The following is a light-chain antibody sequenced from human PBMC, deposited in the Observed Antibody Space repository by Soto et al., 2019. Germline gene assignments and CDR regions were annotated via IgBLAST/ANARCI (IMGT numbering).Light chain of an antibody. CDR2: EAS. CDR3: CSYAGSSTVV. J-gene: IGLJ2*01. V-gene: IGLV2-23*02. Sequence: QSVLSQLPCVSGSPGRSINIAWTGTSSDFCRYNIVSWYQQHPVKTPKLMIYEASKRPSGVSNRFSGSKSGNTASLTISGLQAEDEADYYCCSYAGSSTVVFGGGTRVTVL. CDR1: SSDFCRYNI.